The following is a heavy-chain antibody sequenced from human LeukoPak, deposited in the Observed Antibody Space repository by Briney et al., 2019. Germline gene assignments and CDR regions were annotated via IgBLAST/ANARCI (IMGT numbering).Heavy chain of an antibody. Sequence: ASETLSLTCTVSGGSISSSSYYWGWIRQPPGEGLEWIGSIYYSGSTYYNPSLESRVTISVDTSKNQFSLKLSSVTAADTAVYYCARVVAAAGTSDYYMDVWGKGTTVTVSS. J-gene: IGHJ6*03. CDR2: IYYSGST. CDR3: ARVVAAAGTSDYYMDV. CDR1: GGSISSSSYY. D-gene: IGHD6-13*01. V-gene: IGHV4-39*07.